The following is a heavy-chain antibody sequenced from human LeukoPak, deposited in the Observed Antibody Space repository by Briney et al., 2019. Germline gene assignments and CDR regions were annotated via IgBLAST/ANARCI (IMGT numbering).Heavy chain of an antibody. CDR3: ARDPTVTTRSDY. Sequence: ASVKVSCKASGYTFTGYYMHWVRQAPGQGLEWMGWINPNSGGTNYAQKFQGRVTMTRDTSISTAYMERSRLISDDTAVYYCARDPTVTTRSDYWGQGTLVTVSS. CDR1: GYTFTGYY. D-gene: IGHD4-17*01. CDR2: INPNSGGT. J-gene: IGHJ4*02. V-gene: IGHV1-2*02.